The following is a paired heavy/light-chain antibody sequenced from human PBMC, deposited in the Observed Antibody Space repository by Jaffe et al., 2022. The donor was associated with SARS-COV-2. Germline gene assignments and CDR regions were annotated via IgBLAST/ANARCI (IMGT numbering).Light chain of an antibody. CDR1: QGISNY. Sequence: DIQMTQSPPSLSASVGDRVTITCRASQGISNYLAWYQQKPGKVPKLLIYAASTLQSGVPSRFSGSGSDTDFTLTISNLQPEDVAIYYCQKYSTAPRTFGQGTKVEIK. CDR3: QKYSTAPRT. V-gene: IGKV1-27*01. J-gene: IGKJ1*01. CDR2: AAS.
Heavy chain of an antibody. D-gene: IGHD2-8*02. J-gene: IGHJ3*02. CDR1: GFNFDDYA. CDR2: IGRDNINK. CDR3: VRDMRRCTDTCFPFDI. V-gene: IGHV3-9*01. Sequence: EVQLVESGGGLVQPGGSLRLSCAGSGFNFDDYAMHWVRQVPGKGLEWVSGIGRDNINKVYADSVKGRFTISRDNGKRSLYLQMNSLRTEDTALYYCVRDMRRCTDTCFPFDIWGQGTMVTVSS.